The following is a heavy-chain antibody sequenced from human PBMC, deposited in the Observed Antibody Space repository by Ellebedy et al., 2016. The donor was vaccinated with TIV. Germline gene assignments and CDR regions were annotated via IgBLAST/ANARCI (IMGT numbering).Heavy chain of an antibody. D-gene: IGHD1-20*01. CDR3: ATEGVEGIPGKYL. V-gene: IGHV1-24*01. CDR1: TYTLSELS. CDR2: YDPESGEL. J-gene: IGHJ4*02. Sequence: ASVKVSCXVSTYTLSELSMHWVRQAPGKGLEWMGGYDPESGELVYEQKFRGRVTMTEDRSIATVYMELRSLRPEDTATYYCATEGVEGIPGKYLWGRGTRVSVSS.